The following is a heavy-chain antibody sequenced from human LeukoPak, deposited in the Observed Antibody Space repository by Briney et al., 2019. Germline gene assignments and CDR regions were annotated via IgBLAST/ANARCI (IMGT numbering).Heavy chain of an antibody. CDR2: IKRDGSDK. CDR3: ARVRCSSNSCFPDY. Sequence: PGGSLRLSCAASGFTFSTYWMSWVRQAPGKGLEWVANIKRDGSDKYYVDSVKGRFTISRDNAKNSLFLQMNSLRAEDTAVYYCARVRCSSNSCFPDYWGQGTLVTVSS. D-gene: IGHD2-2*01. CDR1: GFTFSTYW. V-gene: IGHV3-7*01. J-gene: IGHJ4*02.